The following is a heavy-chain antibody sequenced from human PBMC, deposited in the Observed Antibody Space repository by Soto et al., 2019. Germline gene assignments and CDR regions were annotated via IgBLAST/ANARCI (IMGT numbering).Heavy chain of an antibody. D-gene: IGHD3-10*01. Sequence: ASVKVSCKASGYTFTSYYMHWVRQAPGQGLEWMGIINPSGGSTSYAQKFQGRVTMTRDTSTSTVYMELSSLRSEDTAVYYCARAPGYGSGSYGENFDYWGQGTLVTVSS. CDR2: INPSGGST. V-gene: IGHV1-46*03. CDR1: GYTFTSYY. CDR3: ARAPGYGSGSYGENFDY. J-gene: IGHJ4*02.